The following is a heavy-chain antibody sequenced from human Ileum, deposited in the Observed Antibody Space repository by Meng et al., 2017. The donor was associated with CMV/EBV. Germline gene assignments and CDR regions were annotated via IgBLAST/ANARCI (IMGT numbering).Heavy chain of an antibody. V-gene: IGHV3-23*01. D-gene: IGHD2-2*01. J-gene: IGHJ6*02. CDR3: ARERIVVVPAAIESYYYYGMDV. CDR1: GFTFSSYA. Sequence: GGSLRLSCAASGFTFSSYAMSWVRQAPGKGLEWVSAISGSGGSTYYADSVKGRFTISRDNSKNTLYLQMNSLRAEDTAVYYCARERIVVVPAAIESYYYYGMDVWGQGTTVTVSS. CDR2: ISGSGGST.